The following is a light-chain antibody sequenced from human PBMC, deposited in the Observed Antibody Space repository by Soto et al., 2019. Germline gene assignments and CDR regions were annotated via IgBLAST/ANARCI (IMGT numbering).Light chain of an antibody. Sequence: EIVLTQSPGTLSLSPGGRASLSCRASQSVSPYLAWYQQKPGQAPRLLIYGASTRAIGIPDRLSGSGSGTDLTLTISRLEPEDSAVYYCQQYVSSPFTFGPGTKVDIK. V-gene: IGKV3-20*01. J-gene: IGKJ3*01. CDR1: QSVSPY. CDR2: GAS. CDR3: QQYVSSPFT.